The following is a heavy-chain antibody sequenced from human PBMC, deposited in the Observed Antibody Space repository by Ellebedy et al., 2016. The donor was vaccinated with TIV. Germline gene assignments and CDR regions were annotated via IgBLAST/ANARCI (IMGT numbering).Heavy chain of an antibody. Sequence: SVKVSXKASGYTFTSYYMHWVRQAPGQGLEWMGGLLPVFETSNYAQKFHGRVAITADESTNTVYLEVRNLRSEDTAIYYCARERFGDNPFDSWGQGTLVTVSS. J-gene: IGHJ4*02. CDR1: GYTFTSYY. D-gene: IGHD4-17*01. V-gene: IGHV1-69*13. CDR3: ARERFGDNPFDS. CDR2: LLPVFETS.